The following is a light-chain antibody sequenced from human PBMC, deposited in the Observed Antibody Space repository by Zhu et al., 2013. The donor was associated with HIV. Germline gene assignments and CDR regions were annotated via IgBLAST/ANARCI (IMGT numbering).Light chain of an antibody. Sequence: DVELTQTPHILPVTLGQPASISCRSSHGLVHGDGKIYLNWLQQRPGQPPRLLIYKTSTLFSGVPDRFSATGAGTDFTLRIRRVEAEDIAIYYCMQSTLFPQTFGQGT. CDR3: MQSTLFPQT. J-gene: IGKJ1*01. CDR1: HGLVHGDGKIY. V-gene: IGKV2-24*01. CDR2: KTS.